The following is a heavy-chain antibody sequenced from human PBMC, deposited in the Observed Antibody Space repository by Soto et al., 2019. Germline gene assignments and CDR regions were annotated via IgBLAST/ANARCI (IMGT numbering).Heavy chain of an antibody. V-gene: IGHV3-33*01. CDR1: GFTFSSYA. J-gene: IGHJ5*02. D-gene: IGHD1-7*01. CDR2: IWYDGSNK. CDR3: ARDKLELRVFNWFDP. Sequence: GGSLRLSCAASGFTFSSYAMHWVRQAPGKGLEWLAVIWYDGSNKYYADSVKGRFTISRDNSKNTLYLQMNSLRAEDTAVYYCARDKLELRVFNWFDPWGQGTLVTVSS.